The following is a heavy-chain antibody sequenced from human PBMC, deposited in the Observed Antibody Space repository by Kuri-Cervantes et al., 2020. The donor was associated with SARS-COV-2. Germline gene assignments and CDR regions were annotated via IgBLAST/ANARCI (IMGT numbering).Heavy chain of an antibody. J-gene: IGHJ6*03. Sequence: ASVKVSCKASGGTFSSYAISWVRQAPGQGLEWMGWINPNSGGTNYAQKFQGRVTMTRDTSISTAYMELSRLRSDDTAVYYCARVSRDIVVVPAAIHYYYYMDVWGKGTTVTVSS. V-gene: IGHV1-2*02. CDR1: GGTFSSYA. D-gene: IGHD2-2*02. CDR2: INPNSGGT. CDR3: ARVSRDIVVVPAAIHYYYYMDV.